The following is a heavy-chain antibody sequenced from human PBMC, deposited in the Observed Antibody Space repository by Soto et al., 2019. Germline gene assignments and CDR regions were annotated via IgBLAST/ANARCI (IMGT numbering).Heavy chain of an antibody. Sequence: SETLSLTCTVSGGSISSGGYYWSWIRQHPGKGLEWIGYIYYSGSTYYNPSLKSRVTISVDTSKNQFSLKLSSVTAADTAAYYCASGVGYCSSTSCYSPNYYYYYGMDVWGQGTTVTVSS. D-gene: IGHD2-2*02. CDR1: GGSISSGGYY. CDR3: ASGVGYCSSTSCYSPNYYYYYGMDV. J-gene: IGHJ6*02. CDR2: IYYSGST. V-gene: IGHV4-31*03.